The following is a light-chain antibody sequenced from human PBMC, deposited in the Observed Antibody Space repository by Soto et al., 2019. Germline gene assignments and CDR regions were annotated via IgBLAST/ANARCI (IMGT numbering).Light chain of an antibody. CDR1: QSVLHSNGYDH. V-gene: IGKV2-28*01. J-gene: IGKJ1*01. CDR2: LGS. CDR3: LQALETPRT. Sequence: DIILTQSPLSLPVTPGEPASISCTSSQSVLHSNGYDHLNWYLQKPGQSPKLLIYLGSNRAAGVPDRFSGSGSGTEFTLQISRVEAEDVGIYYCLQALETPRTFGQGTVVEIK.